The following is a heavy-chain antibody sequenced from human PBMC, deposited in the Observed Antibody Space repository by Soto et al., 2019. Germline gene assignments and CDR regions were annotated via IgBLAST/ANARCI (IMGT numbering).Heavy chain of an antibody. CDR1: GGSISSFY. D-gene: IGHD2-2*01. J-gene: IGHJ6*02. Sequence: SQTLSLTCTVSGGSISSFYWSWIRQPPGKGLEWIGYIYYSGSTHYNPSLKSRVTISVDTSKNQFSLKLSSVTAADTAVYYCARHAPYCSSTSHCAYGMDVWGQGTTVTVSS. V-gene: IGHV4-59*08. CDR2: IYYSGST. CDR3: ARHAPYCSSTSHCAYGMDV.